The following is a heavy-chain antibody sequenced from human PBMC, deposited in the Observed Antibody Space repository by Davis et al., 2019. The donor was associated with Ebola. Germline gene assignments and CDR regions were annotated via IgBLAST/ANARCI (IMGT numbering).Heavy chain of an antibody. D-gene: IGHD3-3*01. Sequence: ASVKVSCKAAGYTFSGYGITWVRQAPGQGLEWMGIINPSGGSTSYAQKFQGRVTMTRDTSTSTVYMELSSLRSEDTAVYYCARDHYDFWSGYPDYWGQGTLVTVSS. J-gene: IGHJ4*02. CDR2: INPSGGST. CDR1: GYTFSGYG. CDR3: ARDHYDFWSGYPDY. V-gene: IGHV1-46*01.